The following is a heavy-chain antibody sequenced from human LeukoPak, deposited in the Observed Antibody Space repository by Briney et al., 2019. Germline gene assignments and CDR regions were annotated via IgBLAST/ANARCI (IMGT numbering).Heavy chain of an antibody. V-gene: IGHV1-18*01. CDR2: ISAYNGNT. D-gene: IGHD2-21*02. J-gene: IGHJ6*03. CDR1: GYTFTSYG. Sequence: ASVKVSCKASGYTFTSYGISWVRQAPGQGLEWMGWISAYNGNTNYAQKLQGRVTMTTDTSTSTAYMELRSLRSDDTAVYYCARGPFVVVTAIFYYYYYMDVWGKGTTVTISS. CDR3: ARGPFVVVTAIFYYYYYMDV.